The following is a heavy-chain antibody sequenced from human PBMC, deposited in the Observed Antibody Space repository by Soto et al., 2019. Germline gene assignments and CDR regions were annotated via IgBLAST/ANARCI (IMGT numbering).Heavy chain of an antibody. CDR3: ARAPKRDTENYYYYGMDV. Sequence: SGPTRVNPTQTLTQTCTFSGFSLSTSGMCVSWIRQPPGKALEWLARIDWDDDKYYSTSLKTRLTISKDTSKNQVVLTMTNMDPVDTATYYCARAPKRDTENYYYYGMDVWGQGTTVTVSS. CDR2: IDWDDDK. J-gene: IGHJ6*02. D-gene: IGHD5-18*01. V-gene: IGHV2-70*11. CDR1: GFSLSTSGMC.